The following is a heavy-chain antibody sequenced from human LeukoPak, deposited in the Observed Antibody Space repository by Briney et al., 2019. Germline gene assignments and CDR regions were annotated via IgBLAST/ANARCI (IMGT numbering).Heavy chain of an antibody. CDR1: GYTFSNYD. Sequence: ASVKVSCKASGYTFSNYDISWVRQASGQGLEWLGRISADSGDTSYAQEFQGRVTMTTDTSTRTDYMELWSLRSDDTAVYYCASSVSSWYGDWGPGTQVTVS. CDR3: ASSVSSWYGD. J-gene: IGHJ4*02. CDR2: ISADSGDT. V-gene: IGHV1-18*01. D-gene: IGHD6-13*01.